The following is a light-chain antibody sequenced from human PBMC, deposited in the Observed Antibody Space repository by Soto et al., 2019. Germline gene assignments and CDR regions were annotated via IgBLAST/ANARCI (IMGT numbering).Light chain of an antibody. J-gene: IGKJ1*01. CDR3: QQYRT. Sequence: EIVMTQSPATLSVSPGERSTLSCRASHRVSSSLAWYQQKPVQSHRLLIYGANTRSNGIPARFCFSGSGTEFTLTISSLQSEDFAVYYCQQYRTFGQGTKVAIK. V-gene: IGKV3-15*01. CDR2: GAN. CDR1: HRVSSS.